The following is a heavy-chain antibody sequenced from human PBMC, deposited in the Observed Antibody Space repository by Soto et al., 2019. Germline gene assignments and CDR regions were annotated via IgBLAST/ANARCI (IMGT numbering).Heavy chain of an antibody. D-gene: IGHD6-19*01. V-gene: IGHV3-30*18. CDR2: ISYDGSNK. Sequence: PGGALRLSCAGSGVTFRSYGMHWVRQAPGKGLEWVAVISYDGSNKYYADSVKGRFTISRDNSKNTLYLQMNSLRAEDTAVYYCAKEAVAGTEGYGMDVWGQGTTVPVSS. CDR1: GVTFRSYG. CDR3: AKEAVAGTEGYGMDV. J-gene: IGHJ6*02.